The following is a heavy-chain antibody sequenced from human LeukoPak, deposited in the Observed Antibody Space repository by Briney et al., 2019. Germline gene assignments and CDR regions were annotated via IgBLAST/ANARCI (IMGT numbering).Heavy chain of an antibody. CDR1: GGSISSSSYY. D-gene: IGHD6-6*01. Sequence: PSETLSLTCTVSGGSISSSSYYWGWIRQPPGKGLEWIGYIYYSGSTNYNPSLKSRVTISVDTSKNQFSLKLSSVTAADTAVYYCARGLAARPDYNWFDPWGQGTLVTVSS. J-gene: IGHJ5*02. CDR2: IYYSGST. CDR3: ARGLAARPDYNWFDP. V-gene: IGHV4-61*05.